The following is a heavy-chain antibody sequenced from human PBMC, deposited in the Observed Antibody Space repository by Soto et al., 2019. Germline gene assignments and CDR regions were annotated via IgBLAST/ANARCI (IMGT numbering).Heavy chain of an antibody. CDR1: GFSLSTSGMC. V-gene: IGHV2-70*01. J-gene: IGHJ6*02. CDR2: IDWDDDK. CDR3: ARYYKYYYGMDV. Sequence: GSGPTLVNPTQTLTLTCTFSGFSLSTSGMCVSWIRQPPGKALEWLALIDWDDDKYYSTSLKTRLTISKDPPKNQVVLTMTNMDPMETATYYCARYYKYYYGMDVWGQGTTVTVSS.